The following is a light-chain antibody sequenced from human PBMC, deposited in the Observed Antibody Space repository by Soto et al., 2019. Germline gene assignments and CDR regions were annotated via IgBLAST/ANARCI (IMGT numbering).Light chain of an antibody. J-gene: IGKJ1*01. Sequence: AIQMTQCPSYLSAYVGDRVTITCRASQAIRDDLGWYQQKPGKAPKLLIYGASSLHDGVPSRFSGSGSGTDFTLTISSLQPEDFATYYCLQDNNYPWTFGQGTKVEVK. CDR3: LQDNNYPWT. CDR2: GAS. V-gene: IGKV1-6*01. CDR1: QAIRDD.